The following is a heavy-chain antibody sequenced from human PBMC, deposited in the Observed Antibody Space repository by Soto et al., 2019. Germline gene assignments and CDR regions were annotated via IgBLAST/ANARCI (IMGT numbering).Heavy chain of an antibody. V-gene: IGHV3-30*18. Sequence: GGSLRLSCAASGFTFSSYGMHWVRQAPGKGLEWVAVISYDGSNKYYADSVKGRFTISRDNSKNTLYLQMNSLRAEDTAVYYCAKDGRDGSGTRPFLYYFDYWGQGTLVTVSS. J-gene: IGHJ4*02. CDR1: GFTFSSYG. D-gene: IGHD3-10*01. CDR2: ISYDGSNK. CDR3: AKDGRDGSGTRPFLYYFDY.